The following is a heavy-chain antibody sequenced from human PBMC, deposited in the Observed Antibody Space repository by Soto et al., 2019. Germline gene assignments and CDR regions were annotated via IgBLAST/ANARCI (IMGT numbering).Heavy chain of an antibody. J-gene: IGHJ3*02. CDR3: ARGTIFGVVRIPTGAFDI. D-gene: IGHD3-3*01. V-gene: IGHV4-39*07. CDR2: IYYSGST. CDR1: GGSISSSSYY. Sequence: PSETLSLTCTVSGGSISSSSYYWGWIRQPPGKGLEWIGSIYYSGSTYYNPSLKSRVTISVDTSKNQFSLKLSSVTAADTAVYYCARGTIFGVVRIPTGAFDIWGQGTMVT.